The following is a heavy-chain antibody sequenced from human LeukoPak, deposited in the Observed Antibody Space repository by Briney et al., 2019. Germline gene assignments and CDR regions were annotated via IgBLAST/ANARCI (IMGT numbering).Heavy chain of an antibody. CDR2: ISYDGSNK. CDR3: ARDGPAAACFDY. V-gene: IGHV3-30*04. J-gene: IGHJ4*02. CDR1: GFTFSSYA. D-gene: IGHD6-13*01. Sequence: GGSLRLSCAASGFTFSSYAMHWVGQAPGKGLEWVAVISYDGSNKYYADSVKGRFTISRDNSKNTLYLQMNSLRAEDTAVYYCARDGPAAACFDYWGQGTLVTVSS.